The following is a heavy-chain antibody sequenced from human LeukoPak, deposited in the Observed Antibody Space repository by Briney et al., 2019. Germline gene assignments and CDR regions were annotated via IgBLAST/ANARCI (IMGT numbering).Heavy chain of an antibody. J-gene: IGHJ4*02. D-gene: IGHD2-21*02. CDR2: IFLGDSTT. V-gene: IGHV5-51*01. CDR1: GYSFTNYW. CDR3: ARAWVTSTHFDY. Sequence: GESLKISCKGSGYSFTNYWIGWVRQMPGKGLERMGIIFLGDSTTRYSPSFQGQVTISADTSISTAYLQWSSLKASDTAIYYCARAWVTSTHFDYWGQGTLVTVSS.